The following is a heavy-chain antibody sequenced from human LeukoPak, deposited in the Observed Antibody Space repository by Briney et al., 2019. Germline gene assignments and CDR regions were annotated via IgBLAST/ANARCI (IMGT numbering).Heavy chain of an antibody. CDR2: IYYSGST. D-gene: IGHD6-19*01. Sequence: PSETLSHTCTVSGGSISSYYWSWIRQPPGKGLEWIGYIYYSGSTNYNPSLKSRVTISVDTSKNQFSLKLSSVTAADTAVYYCARDRSDSSGWYRGLDYWGQGTLVTVSS. CDR1: GGSISSYY. CDR3: ARDRSDSSGWYRGLDY. V-gene: IGHV4-59*01. J-gene: IGHJ4*02.